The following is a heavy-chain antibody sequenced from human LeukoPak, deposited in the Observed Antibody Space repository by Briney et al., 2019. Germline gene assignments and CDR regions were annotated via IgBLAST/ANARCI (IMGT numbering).Heavy chain of an antibody. D-gene: IGHD2-2*01. CDR2: ISTYNGNT. V-gene: IGHV1-18*01. CDR1: GYTFTSCG. Sequence: ASVKVSCKASGYTFTSCGISWVRQAPGQGLEWVGWISTYNGNTNYAEKLRGRVTMTTDTSTSTAYMELRSLRSDNTAVYSCARDQAYCSIITCPFDYWGQGTLVTVSS. J-gene: IGHJ4*02. CDR3: ARDQAYCSIITCPFDY.